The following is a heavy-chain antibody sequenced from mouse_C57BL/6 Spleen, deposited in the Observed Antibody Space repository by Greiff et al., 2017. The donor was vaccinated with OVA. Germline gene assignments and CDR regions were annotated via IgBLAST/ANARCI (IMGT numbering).Heavy chain of an antibody. D-gene: IGHD2-3*01. V-gene: IGHV5-6*01. CDR1: GFTFSSYG. J-gene: IGHJ3*01. CDR2: ISSGGSYT. CDR3: ARQGWLPSWFAY. Sequence: EVKLVESGGDLVKPGGSLKLSCAASGFTFSSYGMSWVRQTPDKRLEWVATISSGGSYTYYPDSVKGRFTISRDNAKNTLYLQMSSLKSEDTAMYYCARQGWLPSWFAYWGQGTLVTVSA.